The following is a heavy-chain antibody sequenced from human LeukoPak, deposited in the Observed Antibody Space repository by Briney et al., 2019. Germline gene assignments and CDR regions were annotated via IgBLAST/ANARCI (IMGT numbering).Heavy chain of an antibody. CDR1: GFTFSSYG. CDR2: ISYDGSNK. J-gene: IGHJ4*02. V-gene: IGHV3-30*03. CDR3: ARVRGLIITMVRGVNDY. D-gene: IGHD3-10*01. Sequence: GGSLRLSCAASGFTFSSYGMHWVRQAPGKGLEWVAVISYDGSNKYYADSVKGRFTISRDNSKNTLYLQMNSLRAEDTAVYYCARVRGLIITMVRGVNDYWGQGTLVTVSS.